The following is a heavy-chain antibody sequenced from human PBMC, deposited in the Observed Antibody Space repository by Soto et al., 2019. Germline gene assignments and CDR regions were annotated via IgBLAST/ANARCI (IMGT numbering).Heavy chain of an antibody. CDR2: ISYDGSDK. D-gene: IGHD5-18*01. Sequence: PGGSLRLSCAAFGFTFSNYAMHWVRQAPGKGLEWVAVISYDGSDKYNANPVKGRFTISRDNSKNTLYLQMNSLRAEDTAVYYCARDTGPNGYNYYYFGMDVWGQGTTVTVSS. CDR1: GFTFSNYA. V-gene: IGHV3-30-3*01. CDR3: ARDTGPNGYNYYYFGMDV. J-gene: IGHJ6*02.